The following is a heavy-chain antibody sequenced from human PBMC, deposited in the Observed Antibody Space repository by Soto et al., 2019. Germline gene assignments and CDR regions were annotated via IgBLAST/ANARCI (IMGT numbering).Heavy chain of an antibody. CDR2: ISGSGGST. J-gene: IGHJ4*02. D-gene: IGHD6-19*01. CDR1: GFTFSIYA. V-gene: IGHV3-23*01. CDR3: AKFGPVIGVAGTF. Sequence: PWGSLRLSCAASGFTFSIYAMSWVRQAPGKGLEWVSAISGSGGSTYYADSVKGRFTISRDNSKNTLYLQMNSLRAEDTAVYYCAKFGPVIGVAGTFWGQGTLVTVSS.